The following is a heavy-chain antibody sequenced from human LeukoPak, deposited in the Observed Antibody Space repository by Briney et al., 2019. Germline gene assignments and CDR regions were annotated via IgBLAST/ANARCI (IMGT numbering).Heavy chain of an antibody. V-gene: IGHV3-23*01. Sequence: GGSLRLSCAASGFDFGICAMTWVRQAPGRGLEWVASIGGPTETYYADSVKGRFTVSRDNSQNTLFLQLNSLTAEDTAIYYCAKDATPGNSIWDYFAYWGQGALVTVSS. CDR1: GFDFGICA. D-gene: IGHD2-15*01. J-gene: IGHJ4*02. CDR3: AKDATPGNSIWDYFAY. CDR2: IGGPTET.